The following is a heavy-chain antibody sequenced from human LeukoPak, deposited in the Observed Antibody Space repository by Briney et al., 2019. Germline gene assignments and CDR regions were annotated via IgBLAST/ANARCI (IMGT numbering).Heavy chain of an antibody. J-gene: IGHJ5*02. V-gene: IGHV4-61*08. CDR2: IDYSGNT. CDR1: GGSISSGDYH. D-gene: IGHD6-13*01. Sequence: SETLSLTCTVSGGSISSGDYHWSWVRQYSGKALEWIGYIDYSGNTYHNPSLKSRVTISVDTSKNQFSLKLSSVTAADTAVYYCARAQGSSSWSLSFDPWGQGTLVTVSS. CDR3: ARAQGSSSWSLSFDP.